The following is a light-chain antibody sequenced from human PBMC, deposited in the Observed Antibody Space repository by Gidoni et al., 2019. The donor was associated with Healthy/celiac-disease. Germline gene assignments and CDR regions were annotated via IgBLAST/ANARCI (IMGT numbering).Light chain of an antibody. V-gene: IGLV2-14*01. J-gene: IGLJ1*01. CDR2: EVS. Sequence: HSALTQPASVSGSPVQSITISCTGTSSDVGGYNYVSWYQQHPGKAPNLMIYEVSKRPSGVSNRFSGSKSGNTASLTISGLQAEDEADYYCSSYTSSSTLLYVFGTGTKVTVL. CDR3: SSYTSSSTLLYV. CDR1: SSDVGGYNY.